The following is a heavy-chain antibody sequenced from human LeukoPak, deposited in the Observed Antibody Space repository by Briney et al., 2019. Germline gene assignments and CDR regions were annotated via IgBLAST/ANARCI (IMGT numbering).Heavy chain of an antibody. CDR2: IYYSGST. CDR3: AIREYQGGWFDP. J-gene: IGHJ5*02. Sequence: SETLSLTCTVSGGSISSYYWSWIRQPPGKGLEWIGYIYYSGSTNYNPSLKSRVTISVDTSKNQFSLKLSSVTAADTAVYCCAIREYQGGWFDPWGQGTLVTVSS. V-gene: IGHV4-59*01. CDR1: GGSISSYY. D-gene: IGHD2-2*01.